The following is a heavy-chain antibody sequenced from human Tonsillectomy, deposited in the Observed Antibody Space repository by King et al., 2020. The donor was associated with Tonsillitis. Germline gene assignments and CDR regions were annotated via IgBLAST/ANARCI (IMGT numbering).Heavy chain of an antibody. CDR2: INVNNGDT. Sequence: QLVQSGGEVKKPGASVKVSCKASSYTFTSYDISWVRQAPGQGLEWMGWINVNNGDTEYAQKLQGRVTMTTDTSTSTGHMELRRLRSDDTAVYYCARQQAQDTLPRDALDFWGQGTMVTVSS. CDR3: ARQQAQDTLPRDALDF. D-gene: IGHD2-15*01. V-gene: IGHV1-18*04. CDR1: SYTFTSYD. J-gene: IGHJ3*01.